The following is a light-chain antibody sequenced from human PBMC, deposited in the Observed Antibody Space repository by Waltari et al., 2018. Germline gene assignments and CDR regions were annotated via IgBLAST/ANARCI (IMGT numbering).Light chain of an antibody. V-gene: IGLV2-14*03. CDR3: SSYTSSSTSYV. J-gene: IGLJ1*01. CDR1: SSEVGGYNY. CDR2: DVS. Sequence: QSALTQPASVSGSPGQSITISCNGTSSEVGGYNYVPWYQQHPGMAPKLMIFDVSNRPSGVSNRFSGSKSGNTASLTISGLQAEDEADYYCSSYTSSSTSYVFGTGTKVTVL.